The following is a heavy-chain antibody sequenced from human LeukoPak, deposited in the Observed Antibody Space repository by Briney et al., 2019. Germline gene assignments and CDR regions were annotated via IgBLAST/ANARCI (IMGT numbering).Heavy chain of an antibody. V-gene: IGHV3-73*01. CDR1: GFTFSGSA. CDR2: IRSKANSYAT. J-gene: IGHJ5*02. D-gene: IGHD3-10*01. Sequence: QTGGSLRLSCAASGFTFSGSAMHWVRQASGKGLEWVGRIRSKANSYATAYAASVKGRFTISRDDSKNTAYLQMNSLRAEDTAVYYCAKDSFGDNPLYNWFDPWGQGTLVTVSS. CDR3: AKDSFGDNPLYNWFDP.